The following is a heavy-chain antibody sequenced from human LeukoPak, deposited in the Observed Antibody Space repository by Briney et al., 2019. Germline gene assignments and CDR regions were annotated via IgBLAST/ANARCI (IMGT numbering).Heavy chain of an antibody. J-gene: IGHJ4*02. D-gene: IGHD3-10*01. CDR2: LKEDGSQK. V-gene: IGHV3-7*01. CDR3: ARNGRSGDY. CDR1: GFTFSSHW. Sequence: PGGSLRLSCAASGFTFSSHWMSWVRQAPGKGLEWVANLKEDGSQKYYVDSVKGRFTISRDNAKNSLYLQMNSLRVEDTAVYYCARNGRSGDYWGQGTLVTISS.